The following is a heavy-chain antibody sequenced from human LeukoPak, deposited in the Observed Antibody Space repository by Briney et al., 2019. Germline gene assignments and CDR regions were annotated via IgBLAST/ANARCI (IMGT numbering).Heavy chain of an antibody. Sequence: PSETLSLTCAVYGGSFSNYYWSRIRQPPGKGLEWIGDINHSGSTNYNPSLKSRVTISVDTSKNQFSLKLSSVTAADTAVYYCARVWEVRGVIMSWFDPWGRGTLVTVSS. J-gene: IGHJ5*02. CDR3: ARVWEVRGVIMSWFDP. D-gene: IGHD3-10*01. V-gene: IGHV4-34*01. CDR1: GGSFSNYY. CDR2: INHSGST.